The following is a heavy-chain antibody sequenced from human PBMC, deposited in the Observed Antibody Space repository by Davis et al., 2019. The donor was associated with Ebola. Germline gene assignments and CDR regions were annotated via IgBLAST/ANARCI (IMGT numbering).Heavy chain of an antibody. CDR3: ARLLYYYGMDV. CDR1: GGSISSYY. V-gene: IGHV4-59*08. CDR2: IYYSGST. J-gene: IGHJ6*02. Sequence: MPSETLSLTCTVSGGSISSYYWSWIRQPPGKGLEWIGYIYYSGSTNYNPSLKSRVTISVDTSKNQCSLKLSSVTAADTAVYYCARLLYYYGMDVWGQGTTVTVSS.